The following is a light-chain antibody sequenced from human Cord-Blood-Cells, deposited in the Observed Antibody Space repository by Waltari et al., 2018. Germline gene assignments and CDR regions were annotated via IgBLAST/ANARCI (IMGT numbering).Light chain of an antibody. V-gene: IGKV3-15*01. CDR2: GAS. Sequence: EIVMTQSPATLSVSPGERATLPCRASQSVSSNLAWYQQKPGQAPRLLIYGASTRATGIPARFSGSGSGTEFTLTISSQQSEDFAVYYCQQYNNWPPLTFGGGTKVEIK. J-gene: IGKJ4*01. CDR1: QSVSSN. CDR3: QQYNNWPPLT.